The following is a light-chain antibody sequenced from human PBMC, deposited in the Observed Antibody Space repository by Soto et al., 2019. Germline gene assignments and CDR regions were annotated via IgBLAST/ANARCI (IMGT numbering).Light chain of an antibody. J-gene: IGLJ2*01. CDR2: YDS. CDR3: QVWDSSSDHHVV. V-gene: IGLV3-21*04. Sequence: SSELTQPPSVSVAPGKTARITCGGNKIGSKSVHWYQQKPGQAPVLVIYYDSDRPSGIPERFSGSNSGNTATLTISRVEAGDEADYYCQVWDSSSDHHVVFGGGTKLTVL. CDR1: KIGSKS.